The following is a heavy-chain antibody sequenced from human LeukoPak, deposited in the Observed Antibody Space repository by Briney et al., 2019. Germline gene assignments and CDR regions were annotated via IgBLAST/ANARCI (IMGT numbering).Heavy chain of an antibody. D-gene: IGHD3-3*01. CDR1: GFTFSDYY. CDR2: ISSSGSTI. CDR3: ARRGTRITIFGVVTKIDY. J-gene: IGHJ4*02. V-gene: IGHV3-11*04. Sequence: GGSLRLSCAASGFTFSDYYMSWLRQAPGKGLEWVSYISSSGSTIYYADSVKGRFTISRDNAKNSLYLQMNSLRAEDTAVYYCARRGTRITIFGVVTKIDYWGQGTLVTVSS.